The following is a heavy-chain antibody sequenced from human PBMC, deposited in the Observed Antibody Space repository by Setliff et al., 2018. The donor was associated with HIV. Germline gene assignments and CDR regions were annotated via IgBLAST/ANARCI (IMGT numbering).Heavy chain of an antibody. CDR3: ARRLGATVFYYFDY. V-gene: IGHV4-39*07. CDR1: GDSITNSMHY. J-gene: IGHJ4*02. CDR2: IHYNDGKT. Sequence: SETLSLTCTVSGDSITNSMHYWSWIRQPPGKGLEFIGSIHYNDGKTYYNPSLKSRATISVDTSENQFSLKLSSVTAADTAVYYCARRLGATVFYYFDYWGQGTLVTVSS. D-gene: IGHD3-16*01.